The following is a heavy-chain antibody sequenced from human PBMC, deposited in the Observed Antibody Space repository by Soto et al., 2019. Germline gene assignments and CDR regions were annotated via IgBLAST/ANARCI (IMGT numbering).Heavy chain of an antibody. Sequence: QVQLVQSGAEVKKPGASVKVSCKSSGYTFTTYDIYWVRQATGQGLEWMGWMNANSGNTGYAQKFQGGVTMPRNTSISTTYMELSSLRSAVTAVYYCARRTTAWSAAAYWGKGTLVTLSS. CDR2: MNANSGNT. V-gene: IGHV1-8*01. CDR1: GYTFTTYD. J-gene: IGHJ4*02. CDR3: ARRTTAWSAAAY. D-gene: IGHD2-21*02.